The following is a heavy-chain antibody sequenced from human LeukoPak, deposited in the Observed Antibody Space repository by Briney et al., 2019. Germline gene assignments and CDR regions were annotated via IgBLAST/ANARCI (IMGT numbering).Heavy chain of an antibody. V-gene: IGHV3-64D*06. Sequence: PGGSLRLSCSASGFTFSNYPMHWVRQAPGKGLEYVSGISRNGGSTYYADSVKGRFTISRDNSKNTLYLQMSSLRAEDTAVYYCVKESGFMVAPNSAFDIWGQGTMVTVSS. CDR2: ISRNGGST. D-gene: IGHD4/OR15-4a*01. J-gene: IGHJ3*02. CDR1: GFTFSNYP. CDR3: VKESGFMVAPNSAFDI.